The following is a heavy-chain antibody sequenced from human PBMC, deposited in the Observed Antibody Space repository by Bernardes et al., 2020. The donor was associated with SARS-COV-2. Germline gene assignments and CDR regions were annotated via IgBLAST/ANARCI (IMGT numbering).Heavy chain of an antibody. Sequence: GGSLRLSCAASGFTFGDHWMNWVRQVPGKGLVWVALINDDGSGANYADFVEGRFTISRDNAKNTVFLQMNSMRPDDTAVDYCVREVDPLGYCPSTHCFRGYFDPWGHGTLVRGAS. CDR1: GFTFGDHW. CDR2: INDDGSGA. CDR3: VREVDPLGYCPSTHCFRGYFDP. D-gene: IGHD2-2*01. J-gene: IGHJ4*01. V-gene: IGHV3-74*01.